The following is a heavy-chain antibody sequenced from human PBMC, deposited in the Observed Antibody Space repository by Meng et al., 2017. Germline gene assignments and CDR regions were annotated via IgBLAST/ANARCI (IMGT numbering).Heavy chain of an antibody. J-gene: IGHJ4*02. CDR3: ARDPSMVRGVIVYYFDY. V-gene: IGHV4-39*07. CDR1: GGSISSSSYY. CDR2: IYYSGST. Sequence: GSLRLSCTVSGGSISSSSYYWGWIRQPPGRGLEWIGSIYYSGSTYYNPSLKSRVTISVDTSKNQFSLKLSSVTAADTAVYYCARDPSMVRGVIVYYFDYWGQGTLVTVSS. D-gene: IGHD3-10*01.